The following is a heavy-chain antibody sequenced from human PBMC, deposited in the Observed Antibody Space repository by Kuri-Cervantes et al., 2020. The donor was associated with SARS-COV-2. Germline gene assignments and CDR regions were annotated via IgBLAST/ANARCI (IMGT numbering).Heavy chain of an antibody. CDR3: ARDYLGWDDLDAFDI. CDR1: GFTFSSYA. J-gene: IGHJ3*02. V-gene: IGHV3-21*06. Sequence: GGSLRLSCAASGFTFSSYAMHWVRQAPGKGLEWVSGIGPSNTYIYYADSVKGRFIISRDNAKNSLYLQMNSLRAEDTAVYYCARDYLGWDDLDAFDIWGQGTMVTVSS. D-gene: IGHD3-3*01. CDR2: IGPSNTYI.